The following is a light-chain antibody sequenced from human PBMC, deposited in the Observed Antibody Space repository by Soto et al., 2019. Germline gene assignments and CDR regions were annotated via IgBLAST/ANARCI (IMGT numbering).Light chain of an antibody. J-gene: IGLJ2*01. CDR3: SSCAGRNNLV. Sequence: QSALTQPASVSGSPGQSITISCTGVSSDVGGYYLVSWYQHHSGKAPKLMIYEGSKRPSGVSNRFSGSKSDNTASLTISGLQAEDEADYYCSSCAGRNNLVFGVGTKLTVL. V-gene: IGLV2-23*01. CDR2: EGS. CDR1: SSDVGGYYL.